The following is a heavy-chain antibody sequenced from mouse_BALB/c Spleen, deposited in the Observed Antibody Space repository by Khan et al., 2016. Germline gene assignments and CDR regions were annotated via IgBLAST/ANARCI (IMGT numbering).Heavy chain of an antibody. CDR2: ISSGGSYT. Sequence: EVELVESGGDLVKPGGSLKLSCAASGFTFSSFGMSWVRQTPDKRLEWVATISSGGSYTYYPDSVKGRFTISRDNAKKTLYLQMSSLKSEDTAMYYCSRQVYYEYDDDYAMDYWGQGTSVTVSS. J-gene: IGHJ4*01. CDR1: GFTFSSFG. CDR3: SRQVYYEYDDDYAMDY. D-gene: IGHD2-4*01. V-gene: IGHV5-6*01.